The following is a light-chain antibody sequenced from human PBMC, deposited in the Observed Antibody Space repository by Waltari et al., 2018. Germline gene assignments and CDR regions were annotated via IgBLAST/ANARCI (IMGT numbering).Light chain of an antibody. Sequence: QSALTQPASVSGSPGQSITIPCTGTSSDIGAYNFVSWYQKHPGKAPKVMIYDVKNRPSGVSSRFSGSKSGNTASLTISGLQAEDEADYYCSSYTTGSTRYVFGSGTKVTVL. CDR1: SSDIGAYNF. J-gene: IGLJ1*01. CDR3: SSYTTGSTRYV. V-gene: IGLV2-14*03. CDR2: DVK.